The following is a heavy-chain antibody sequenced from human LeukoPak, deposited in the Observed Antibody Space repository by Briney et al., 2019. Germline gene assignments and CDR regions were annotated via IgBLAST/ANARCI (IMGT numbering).Heavy chain of an antibody. CDR2: ISSSSSYI. CDR1: GFTFSSYS. CDR3: AKKRGYTYGDPFDY. Sequence: GGSLRLSCAASGFTFSSYSMNWVRQAPGKGLEWVSSISSSSSYIYYADSVKGRFTISRDNAKNSLYLQMNSLRAEDTAVYYCAKKRGYTYGDPFDYWGQGTLVTVSS. D-gene: IGHD5-18*01. J-gene: IGHJ4*02. V-gene: IGHV3-21*01.